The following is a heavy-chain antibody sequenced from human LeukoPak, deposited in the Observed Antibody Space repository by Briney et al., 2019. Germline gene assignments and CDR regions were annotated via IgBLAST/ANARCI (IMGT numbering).Heavy chain of an antibody. CDR2: ISSSSSYM. J-gene: IGHJ6*02. Sequence: PGGSLRLSCAASGFTFSSYSMNWVRQAPGKGLEWVSSISSSSSYMYYADSVKGRFTISRDNAKNSLYLQMNSLRAEDTAVYYCARAVTGTRGLDVWGQGTTVTVSS. CDR1: GFTFSSYS. CDR3: ARAVTGTRGLDV. V-gene: IGHV3-21*01. D-gene: IGHD6-19*01.